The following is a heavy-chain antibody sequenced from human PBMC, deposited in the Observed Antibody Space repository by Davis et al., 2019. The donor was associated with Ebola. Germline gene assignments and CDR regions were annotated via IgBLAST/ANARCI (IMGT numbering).Heavy chain of an antibody. D-gene: IGHD5-24*01. CDR1: GFTFSSYA. J-gene: IGHJ4*02. CDR2: ISGSGGST. Sequence: GESLKISCAASGFTFSSYAMSWVRQAPGKGLEWVSAISGSGGSTYYADSVKGRFTISRDNSKNTLYLQMNSLRAEDTAVYYCAIREMATIWAYYFDYWGQGTLVTVSS. V-gene: IGHV3-23*01. CDR3: AIREMATIWAYYFDY.